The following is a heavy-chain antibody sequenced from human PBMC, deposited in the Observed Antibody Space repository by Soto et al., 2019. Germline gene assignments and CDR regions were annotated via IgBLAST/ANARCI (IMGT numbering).Heavy chain of an antibody. Sequence: SETLSLTCTVSGGSISSGDYYWSWIRQPPGKGLEWIGYIYYSGSTYYNPSLKSRVTISVDTSKNQFSLKLSSVTAADTAVYYCARVGDTAMVVFDYWGQGTLVTVSS. J-gene: IGHJ4*02. V-gene: IGHV4-30-4*01. CDR2: IYYSGST. CDR1: GGSISSGDYY. D-gene: IGHD5-18*01. CDR3: ARVGDTAMVVFDY.